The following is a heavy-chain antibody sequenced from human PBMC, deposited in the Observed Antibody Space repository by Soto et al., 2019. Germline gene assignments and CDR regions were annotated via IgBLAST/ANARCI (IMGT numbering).Heavy chain of an antibody. V-gene: IGHV2-5*02. CDR2: IYWDDDK. J-gene: IGHJ6*02. D-gene: IGHD2-21*02. CDR1: AFSLSTGGVG. CDR3: IQSRCGGDCLQSYASYYYYGMDV. Sequence: QITLKESGPTLVKPTQTLTLTCTFSAFSLSTGGVGVGWIRQPPGKALEWLARIYWDDDKRYSPSLRSRLTITKDTPKTQVVLTMTTMDPGDTATYYCIQSRCGGDCLQSYASYYYYGMDVWGQGTTVTVSS.